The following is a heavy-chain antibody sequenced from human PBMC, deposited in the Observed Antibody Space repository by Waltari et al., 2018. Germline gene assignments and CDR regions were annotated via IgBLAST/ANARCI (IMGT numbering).Heavy chain of an antibody. D-gene: IGHD3-16*01. V-gene: IGHV4-4*07. Sequence: QVHLQESGPGLVQPSETLSLTCILSGCSISGYFWRWVRQPAGKGVEWIGRVFTSGSPNDNPSLKSRVTVSLDTAKNQFSLNLISLTAADTGVYYCARHRRLRNKYYYDLDVWGQGTTVSLSS. CDR3: ARHRRLRNKYYYDLDV. CDR1: GCSISGYF. CDR2: VFTSGSP. J-gene: IGHJ6*02.